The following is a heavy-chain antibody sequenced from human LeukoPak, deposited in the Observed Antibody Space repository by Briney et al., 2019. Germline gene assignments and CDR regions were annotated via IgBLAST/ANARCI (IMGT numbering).Heavy chain of an antibody. CDR1: GGSISSGSYY. J-gene: IGHJ6*03. Sequence: PSETLSLTCTVSGGSISSGSYYWSWIRQPAGKGLEWIGRIYTSGSTNYNPSLKSRVTISVDTSKNQFSLKLSSVTAADTAVYYCARGTPKVYYYYYMDVWDKGTTVTVSS. V-gene: IGHV4-61*02. CDR3: ARGTPKVYYYYYMDV. CDR2: IYTSGST. D-gene: IGHD2-15*01.